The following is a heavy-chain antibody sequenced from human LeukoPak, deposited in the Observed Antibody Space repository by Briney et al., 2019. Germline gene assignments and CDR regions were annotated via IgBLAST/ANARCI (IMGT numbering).Heavy chain of an antibody. CDR3: ARETSQKGAHYMDV. CDR2: IYYSGST. V-gene: IGHV4-59*01. CDR1: GGSISSYY. J-gene: IGHJ6*03. Sequence: ETLSLTCTVSGGSISSYYWSWIRQPPGKGLEWIGYIYYSGSTNYKSSLKSRVTISVDTSKNQFSLKLSSVTAAGTAVYYCARETSQKGAHYMDVWGKGTTVTISS. D-gene: IGHD3-16*01.